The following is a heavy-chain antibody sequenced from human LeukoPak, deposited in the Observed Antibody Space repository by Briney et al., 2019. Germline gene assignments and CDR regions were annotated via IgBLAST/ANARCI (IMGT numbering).Heavy chain of an antibody. Sequence: GGSLRLSCAASGFTFSSYSMNWVRQAPGKGLEWVSSISSSSSYIYYADSVKGRFTISRDNAKNSLYLQMNSLRAEDTAVYSCAKTYGGKRPIDYWGQGTLVTVSS. J-gene: IGHJ4*02. CDR2: ISSSSSYI. CDR3: AKTYGGKRPIDY. CDR1: GFTFSSYS. D-gene: IGHD4/OR15-4a*01. V-gene: IGHV3-21*01.